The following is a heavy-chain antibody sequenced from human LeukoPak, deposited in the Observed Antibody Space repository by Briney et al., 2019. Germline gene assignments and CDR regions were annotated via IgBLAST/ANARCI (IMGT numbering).Heavy chain of an antibody. CDR1: GYTFTGYY. D-gene: IGHD6-13*01. CDR3: ATDHPSYSSSWSPIEY. Sequence: ASVKVSCKASGYTFTGYYMHWVRQAPGKGLEWMGAFDPEDGETIYAQKFQGRVTMTEDTSTDTAYMELSSLRSEDTAVYYCATDHPSYSSSWSPIEYWGQGTLVTVSS. J-gene: IGHJ4*02. V-gene: IGHV1-24*01. CDR2: FDPEDGET.